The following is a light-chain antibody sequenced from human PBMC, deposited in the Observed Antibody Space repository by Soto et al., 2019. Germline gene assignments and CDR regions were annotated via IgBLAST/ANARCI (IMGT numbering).Light chain of an antibody. CDR1: QSISNW. J-gene: IGKJ1*01. V-gene: IGKV1-5*03. CDR2: KAS. CDR3: QQYDTYPRT. Sequence: DIQMTQSPSTLSASVGDRVTITYRASQSISNWLAWYQQKPGKAPKLLIFKASTLESGVPSRFSGSGSGTEFTLNISSLQPDDFATYHCQQYDTYPRTFGQGTKVDIK.